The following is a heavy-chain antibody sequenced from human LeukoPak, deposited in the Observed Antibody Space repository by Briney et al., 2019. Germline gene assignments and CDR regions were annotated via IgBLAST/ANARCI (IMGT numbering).Heavy chain of an antibody. CDR1: GYSISSGYY. CDR3: ASYYASGVSAYDYFGMDV. D-gene: IGHD3-10*01. Sequence: SETLSLTCAVSGYSISSGYYWGWIRQPPGRGLEGIGGMYLNRGTYYNPSLKSRVTISMDTSKNQFSLRLSSVTAADTAVYYCASYYASGVSAYDYFGMDVWGKGTTVTVSS. CDR2: MYLNRGT. J-gene: IGHJ6*04. V-gene: IGHV4-38-2*01.